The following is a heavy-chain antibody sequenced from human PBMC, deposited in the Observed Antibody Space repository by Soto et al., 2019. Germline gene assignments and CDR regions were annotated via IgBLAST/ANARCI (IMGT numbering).Heavy chain of an antibody. V-gene: IGHV1-18*01. CDR2: ICAYNGNT. CDR1: GYTFSSYY. CDR3: ATSIHVWLYAMDV. D-gene: IGHD5-18*01. Sequence: QNQLLQSGAEARKPGAAVKVSCTASGYTFSSYYITWVRQAPGQGPEWMGWICAYNGNTNYAREFQGRVTMTTDTSTSTAYMELRSLRSDDTAIYYCATSIHVWLYAMDVWGQGTTVTVSS. J-gene: IGHJ6*02.